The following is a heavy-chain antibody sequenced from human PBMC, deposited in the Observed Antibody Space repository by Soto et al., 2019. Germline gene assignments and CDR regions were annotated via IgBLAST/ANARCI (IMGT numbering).Heavy chain of an antibody. V-gene: IGHV1-69*13. J-gene: IGHJ4*02. CDR2: IIPLFGTT. Sequence: SVKVSCKASGGNFTNYGISWVRQAPGQGLEWMGGIIPLFGTTNYAQKFQGRVTITADESTSTAYMELSSLRSEDTAVYYCARESGPNSFDYWGQGTLVTVSS. CDR3: ARESGPNSFDY. CDR1: GGNFTNYG.